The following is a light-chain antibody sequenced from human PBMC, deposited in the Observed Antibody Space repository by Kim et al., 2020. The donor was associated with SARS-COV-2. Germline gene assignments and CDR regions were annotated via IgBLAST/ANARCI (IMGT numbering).Light chain of an antibody. CDR3: QQYGTSPWT. Sequence: SPGERGTLSCRASQSVSSSYLAWYQQKPGQAPRLLIYGASSRATGIPDRFSGSGSGTDFTLTISRLEPEDFAVYYCQQYGTSPWTFGQGTKVEIK. V-gene: IGKV3-20*01. J-gene: IGKJ1*01. CDR1: QSVSSSY. CDR2: GAS.